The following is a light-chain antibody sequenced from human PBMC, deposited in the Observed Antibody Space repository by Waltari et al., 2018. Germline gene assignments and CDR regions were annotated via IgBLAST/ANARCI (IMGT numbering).Light chain of an antibody. CDR2: EAP. V-gene: IGLV2-14*02. Sequence: QSALTQPASVSGSHGQSITISCTGTSSDVGSNLVSWYQQHPGQATNLTIYEAPKRTSWVSNRLSGSKSCNTASLTISVIQAEDEGDYYCCSYTNTHVVFGGGTKLTVL. CDR3: CSYTNTHVV. J-gene: IGLJ2*01. CDR1: SSDVGSNL.